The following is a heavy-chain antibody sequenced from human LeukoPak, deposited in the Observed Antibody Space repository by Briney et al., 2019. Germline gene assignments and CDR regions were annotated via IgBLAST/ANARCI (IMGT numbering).Heavy chain of an antibody. CDR3: VRDGGFPGTTGTYEI. Sequence: PGGSLRLPCAASGFSFRSYEMKWVRQAPEKGLEWVSYISSTGSTIYYADSVKGRFTISRDNAIDSLYLEMNSLRVEDTAVYYCVRDGGFPGTTGTYEIWGQGTMVTVSS. V-gene: IGHV3-48*03. CDR1: GFSFRSYE. J-gene: IGHJ3*02. CDR2: ISSTGSTI. D-gene: IGHD1-7*01.